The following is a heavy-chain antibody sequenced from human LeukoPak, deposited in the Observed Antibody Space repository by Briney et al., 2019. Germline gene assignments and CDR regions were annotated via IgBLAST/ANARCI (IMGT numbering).Heavy chain of an antibody. J-gene: IGHJ4*02. CDR1: GGTFNSYA. CDR3: ARGSRGSSWSIFDY. V-gene: IGHV1-69*05. Sequence: SVKVSCKASGGTFNSYAISWVRQAPGPGLEWMGGIIPIFGTANYAQKFQGRVTITTDESTSTAYMELSSLRSEDTAVYYCARGSRGSSWSIFDYWGQGTLVTVSS. CDR2: IIPIFGTA. D-gene: IGHD6-13*01.